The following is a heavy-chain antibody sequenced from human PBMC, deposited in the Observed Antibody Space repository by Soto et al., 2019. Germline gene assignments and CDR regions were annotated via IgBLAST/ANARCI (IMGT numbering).Heavy chain of an antibody. CDR1: GGSLNSYY. D-gene: IGHD6-13*01. CDR2: IFTSGST. CDR3: AAYNSTLGTFDI. J-gene: IGHJ3*02. Sequence: SETLSLTCTVSGGSLNSYYWTWIRQPAGKGLEWIGRIFTSGSTNNNPSLKSRVTMSVDTSKNQFSLKLSSVTAADTAVYYCAAYNSTLGTFDIWGQGTMVTVSS. V-gene: IGHV4-4*07.